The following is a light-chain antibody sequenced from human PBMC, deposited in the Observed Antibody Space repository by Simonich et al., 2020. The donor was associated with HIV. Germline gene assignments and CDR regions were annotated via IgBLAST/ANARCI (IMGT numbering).Light chain of an antibody. CDR2: WAS. J-gene: IGKJ2*01. CDR3: QQDYNLPMYT. V-gene: IGKV4-1*01. CDR1: QNILYSSNNRHY. Sequence: DIVMTQSPDSLAVSLGEWATINCKSSQNILYSSNNRHYLAWYQQKPGQPPKLLIHWASTRESGVPDRFSGSGSGTDFTLTISSLQPEDFAVYYCQQDYNLPMYTFGQGTKLEIK.